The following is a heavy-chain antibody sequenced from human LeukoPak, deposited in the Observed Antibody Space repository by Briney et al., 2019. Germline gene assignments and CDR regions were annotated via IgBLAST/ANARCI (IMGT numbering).Heavy chain of an antibody. D-gene: IGHD1-20*01. V-gene: IGHV4-4*07. CDR1: GGCISSYY. Sequence: PSETLSLTCTVSGGCISSYYWSWIRQPAGKGLEWIGRIYTSGSTNYNPSLKSRVTMSVDTSKNQFSLKLSSVTAADTAVYYCARVGVNPYNWKGNYFDYWGQGTLVTVSS. CDR3: ARVGVNPYNWKGNYFDY. CDR2: IYTSGST. J-gene: IGHJ4*02.